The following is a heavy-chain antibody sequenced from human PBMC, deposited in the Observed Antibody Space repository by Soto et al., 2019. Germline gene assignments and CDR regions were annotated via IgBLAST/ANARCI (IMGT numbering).Heavy chain of an antibody. CDR3: ARQGNSNYVPGYFDY. CDR2: IYPGDSDT. CDR1: GYSFTSYW. Sequence: GESLKISCKGSGYSFTSYWIGWVRQMPGKGLEWMGIIYPGDSDTRYSPSFQGQVTISADKSISTAYLQWSSLKASDTAMYYCARQGNSNYVPGYFDYWGQGTLVTVSS. D-gene: IGHD4-4*01. V-gene: IGHV5-51*01. J-gene: IGHJ4*02.